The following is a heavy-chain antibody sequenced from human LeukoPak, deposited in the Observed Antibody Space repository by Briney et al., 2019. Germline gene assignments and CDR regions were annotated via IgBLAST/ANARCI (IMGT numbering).Heavy chain of an antibody. CDR1: GFTFDDYA. CDR2: ITWNSGSI. Sequence: PGGSLRLSCAASGFTFDDYAMHWVRQAPGKGLEWVSGITWNSGSIGYADSVEGRFTISRDNSKNTLYLQMNSLRAEDTAVYYCAKGLLLWWGGFIAFGIWGQGTMVTVSS. J-gene: IGHJ3*02. CDR3: AKGLLLWWGGFIAFGI. V-gene: IGHV3-9*01. D-gene: IGHD2-21*01.